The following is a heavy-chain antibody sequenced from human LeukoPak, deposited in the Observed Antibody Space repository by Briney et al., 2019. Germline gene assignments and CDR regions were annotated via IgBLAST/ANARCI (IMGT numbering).Heavy chain of an antibody. V-gene: IGHV4-59*01. D-gene: IGHD2-15*01. Sequence: PSETLSLTCTVSGGSISSYYWSWIRQPPGKGLEWIGYIYYSGSTNYNPSLKSRVTISVDTSKNQFSLKLTSVTAADTAVYYCARDGGCSGGNGYPWIWLDPWGQGALVTVSS. J-gene: IGHJ5*02. CDR1: GGSISSYY. CDR3: ARDGGCSGGNGYPWIWLDP. CDR2: IYYSGST.